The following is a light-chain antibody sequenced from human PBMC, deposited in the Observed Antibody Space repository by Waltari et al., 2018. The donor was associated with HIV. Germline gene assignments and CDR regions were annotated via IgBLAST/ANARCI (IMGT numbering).Light chain of an antibody. CDR2: WAS. V-gene: IGKV4-1*01. Sequence: IVVTQSPDSLAVCLGARATIKCKSRQNVFYSSNNENYVSWYQQKPGQPPKLIIYWASSRQSGVSDRFSGSRSGTDFTLTISSLQAEDVAVYFCQQTYSIPPPFGGGTKVEIK. CDR1: QNVFYSSNNENY. CDR3: QQTYSIPPP. J-gene: IGKJ4*01.